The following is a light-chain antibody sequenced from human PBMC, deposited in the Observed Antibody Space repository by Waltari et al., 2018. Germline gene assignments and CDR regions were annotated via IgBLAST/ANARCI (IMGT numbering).Light chain of an antibody. CDR2: DVT. V-gene: IGLV2-11*01. Sequence: QSALTQPRSVSGSPGQSVTISCTGTTSDVGNDNFVSGYQHHPGKAPKVIIYDVTKRPSGVPDRFSGSKSGSTASLTISGIQAEDEADYYCCSFAGTNIFVLFGGGTRLTVL. CDR1: TSDVGNDNF. CDR3: CSFAGTNIFVL. J-gene: IGLJ3*02.